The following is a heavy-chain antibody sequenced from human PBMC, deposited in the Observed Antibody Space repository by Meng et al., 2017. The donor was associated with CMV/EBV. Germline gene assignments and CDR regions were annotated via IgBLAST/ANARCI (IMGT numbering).Heavy chain of an antibody. D-gene: IGHD1-1*01. CDR1: GATFSSYP. V-gene: IGHV1-69*04. CDR2: IIPILGIA. CDR3: ARGGSRGGTSNFDY. J-gene: IGHJ4*02. Sequence: SGATFSSYPISWVRQAPGQGLEWMGRIIPILGIANYAQKFQGRVTITADKSTSTAYMELSSLRSEDTAVYYCARGGSRGGTSNFDYWGQGTLVTVSS.